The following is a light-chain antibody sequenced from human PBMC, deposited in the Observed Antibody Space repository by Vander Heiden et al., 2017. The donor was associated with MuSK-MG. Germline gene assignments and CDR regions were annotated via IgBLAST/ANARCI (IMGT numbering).Light chain of an antibody. CDR2: DAS. J-gene: IGKJ1*01. V-gene: IGKV1-5*01. Sequence: DIQMTQSPSTLSAFVGDRVTITFRASQSISRWLAWDQQNPVKAPKLLIYDASTLERGVQSRFSGSGSGTEFTLTISILQNDDFATYDFQHYNIYSFGQGTEVEIK. CDR1: QSISRW. CDR3: QHYNIYS.